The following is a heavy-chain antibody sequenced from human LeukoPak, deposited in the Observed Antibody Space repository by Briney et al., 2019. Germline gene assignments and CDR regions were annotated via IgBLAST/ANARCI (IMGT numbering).Heavy chain of an antibody. V-gene: IGHV3-74*01. J-gene: IGHJ5*02. CDR3: TRRVSTTRWFDP. Sequence: GGSLRLSCAASGFTFSSYWMHWVRQAPGKGLVWVSRIKSDGSTTNYADSVKGRFTISRDNAENTLYLQMNSLRVEDTAVYYCTRRVSTTRWFDPRGQGTLVTVSS. CDR2: IKSDGSTT. D-gene: IGHD2-15*01. CDR1: GFTFSSYW.